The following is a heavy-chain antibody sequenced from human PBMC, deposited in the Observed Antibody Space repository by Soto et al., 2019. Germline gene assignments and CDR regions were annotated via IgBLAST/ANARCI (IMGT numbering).Heavy chain of an antibody. CDR3: GREVAFVEDYFYYCLDV. CDR2: IYTGGSK. CDR1: GFPVRTNY. D-gene: IGHD3-3*02. J-gene: IGHJ6*02. V-gene: IGHV3-53*01. Sequence: PGGSLRLSCVAPGFPVRTNYMSWVRQAPGKGLEWVSVIYTGGSKYYTESVKGRFTISRENYKNTLYLQMNSLRVEDTAVYYCGREVAFVEDYFYYCLDVWGQGTTVTVSS.